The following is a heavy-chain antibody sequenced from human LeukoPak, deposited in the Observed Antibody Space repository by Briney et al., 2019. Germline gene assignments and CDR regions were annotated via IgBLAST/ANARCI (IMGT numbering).Heavy chain of an antibody. CDR2: INAGNGNT. CDR3: ARDRYRRGKQQLVRYYFDY. Sequence: ASVKVSCKASGYTFTSYAMHWVRQAPGQGLEWMGWINAGNGNTKYSQKFQGRVTITADESTSTAYMELSSLRSEDTAVYYCARDRYRRGKQQLVRYYFDYWGQGTLVTVSS. J-gene: IGHJ4*02. D-gene: IGHD6-13*01. CDR1: GYTFTSYA. V-gene: IGHV1-3*01.